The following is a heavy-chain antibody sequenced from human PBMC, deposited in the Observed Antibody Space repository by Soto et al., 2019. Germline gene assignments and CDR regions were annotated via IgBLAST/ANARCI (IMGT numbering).Heavy chain of an antibody. CDR1: GGSIISSSYY. J-gene: IGHJ4*02. D-gene: IGHD5-18*01. CDR3: ARIGGYSYGKHFDY. CDR2: IYYSGST. V-gene: IGHV4-39*01. Sequence: SETLSLTCTVSGGSIISSSYYWGWISQPPGKGLEWIGSIYYSGSTYYNPSLKSRVTISVDTSKNQFSLKLSSVTAADTAVYYCARIGGYSYGKHFDYWGQGTLVTVSS.